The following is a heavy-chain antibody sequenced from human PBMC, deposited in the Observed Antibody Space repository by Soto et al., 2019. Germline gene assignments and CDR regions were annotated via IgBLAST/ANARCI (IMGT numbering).Heavy chain of an antibody. J-gene: IGHJ6*02. Sequence: SETLSLTCAVYGGSFSGYYWSWIRQPPGKGLEWIGEINHSGSTNYNPSLKSRVTISVDTSKNQFSLKLSSVTAADTAVYYCARALEGSGSYYNYYYYGMDVWGQGTTVTFSS. V-gene: IGHV4-34*01. CDR3: ARALEGSGSYYNYYYYGMDV. D-gene: IGHD3-10*01. CDR2: INHSGST. CDR1: GGSFSGYY.